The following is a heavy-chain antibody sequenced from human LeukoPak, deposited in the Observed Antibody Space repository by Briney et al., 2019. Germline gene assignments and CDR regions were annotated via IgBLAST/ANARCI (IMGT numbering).Heavy chain of an antibody. CDR1: GFTFSSYS. J-gene: IGHJ4*02. CDR3: ARDETTVTADY. V-gene: IGHV3-21*01. CDR2: ISSSSSYI. D-gene: IGHD4-17*01. Sequence: KTGGSLRLSCAASGFTFSSYSMNWVRQAPGKGLEWVSSISSSSSYINYADSVKGRFTISRDNAKNSLYLQMNSLRAEDTAVYYCARDETTVTADYWGQGTLVTVSS.